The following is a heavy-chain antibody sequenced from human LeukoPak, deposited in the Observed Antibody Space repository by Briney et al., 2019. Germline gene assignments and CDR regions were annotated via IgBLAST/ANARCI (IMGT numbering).Heavy chain of an antibody. V-gene: IGHV3-48*01. J-gene: IGHJ4*02. Sequence: GGSLRLSCVGSGFTFSSYHMNWVRQAPGKGLEWVSYISSSSSTIYYADSAKGRSTISRDNAKNSLYLQTNSLRAEDTAVYYCARAQYYSDSTGYYYLHYWGQGTLVTVSS. D-gene: IGHD3-22*01. CDR3: ARAQYYSDSTGYYYLHY. CDR1: GFTFSSYH. CDR2: ISSSSSTI.